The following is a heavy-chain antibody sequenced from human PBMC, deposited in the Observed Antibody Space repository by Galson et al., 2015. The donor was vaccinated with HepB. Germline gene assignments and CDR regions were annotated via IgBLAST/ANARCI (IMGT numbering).Heavy chain of an antibody. Sequence: SVKVSCKASGYTSTGYYMHWVRQAPGQGLEWMGWINPNSGGTNYAQKFQGRVTMTRDTSISTAYMELSRLRSDDTAMYYCARESPMIVVVIARIDAFDIWGQGTMVTVSS. D-gene: IGHD3-22*01. CDR2: INPNSGGT. V-gene: IGHV1-2*02. CDR3: ARESPMIVVVIARIDAFDI. CDR1: GYTSTGYY. J-gene: IGHJ3*02.